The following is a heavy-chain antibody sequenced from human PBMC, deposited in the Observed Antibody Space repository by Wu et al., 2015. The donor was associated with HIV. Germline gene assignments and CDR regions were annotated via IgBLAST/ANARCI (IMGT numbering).Heavy chain of an antibody. V-gene: IGHV1-69*11. CDR3: ARGGYYDSSGYYFYYYHMDV. J-gene: IGHJ6*03. D-gene: IGHD3-22*01. CDR2: IVPLLGTA. CDR1: GGTFNNYA. Sequence: QLVQSGSEVKKPGSSVKVSCRASGGTFNNYAISWVRQAPGQGLEWMGGIVPLLGTANYAQNFQGRVTITADESTSTAYMELSSLRSEDTAVYYCARGGYYDSSGYYFYYYHMDVWGKGTTVIVSS.